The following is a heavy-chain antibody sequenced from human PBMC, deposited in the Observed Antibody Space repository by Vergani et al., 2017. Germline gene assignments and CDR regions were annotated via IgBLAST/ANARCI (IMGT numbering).Heavy chain of an antibody. D-gene: IGHD6-13*01. Sequence: EVQLLESGGGLVQPGGSLRLTCAASEFTFSNYAMNWVRQAPGKGLEWVSVIYSGGSTYYADSVKGRFTISRDNSKNTLYLQMNSLRAEDTAVYYCATLPLQTQQQVTSWGQGTLVTVSS. CDR2: IYSGGST. CDR1: EFTFSNYA. CDR3: ATLPLQTQQQVTS. J-gene: IGHJ5*02. V-gene: IGHV3-66*02.